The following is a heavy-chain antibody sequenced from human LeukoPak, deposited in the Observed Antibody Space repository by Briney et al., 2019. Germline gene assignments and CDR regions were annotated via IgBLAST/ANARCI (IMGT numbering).Heavy chain of an antibody. CDR1: GFTFSSYA. V-gene: IGHV3-30-3*01. J-gene: IGHJ6*02. D-gene: IGHD4-17*01. CDR2: ISYDGSNK. CDR3: ARWPDYGTYYYYGMDV. Sequence: SGGSLRLSCAASGFTFSSYAMHWVRQAPGKGLEWVAVISYDGSNKYYADSVKGRFTISRDNSKNTLYLQMNSLRAEDTAVYYCARWPDYGTYYYYGMDVWGQGTTVTVSS.